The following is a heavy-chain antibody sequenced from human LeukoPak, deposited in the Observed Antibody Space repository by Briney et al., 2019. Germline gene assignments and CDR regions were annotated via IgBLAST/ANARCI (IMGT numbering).Heavy chain of an antibody. J-gene: IGHJ6*03. V-gene: IGHV4-34*01. CDR1: GGSFSGYY. CDR3: AREGLRSIAARRGTRDYMDV. Sequence: SETLSHTCAVYGGSFSGYYWSWIRQPPGKGLEWIGEINHSGSTNYNPSLKSRVTISVDTSKNQFSLKLSSVTAADTAVYYCAREGLRSIAARRGTRDYMDVWGKGTTVIVSS. D-gene: IGHD6-6*01. CDR2: INHSGST.